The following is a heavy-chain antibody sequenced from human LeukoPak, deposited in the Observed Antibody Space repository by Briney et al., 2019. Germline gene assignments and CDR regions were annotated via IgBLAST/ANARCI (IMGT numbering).Heavy chain of an antibody. D-gene: IGHD1-1*01. Sequence: GGSLRLSCAGSGFTFSSYAMHWVRQAPGKGLEWVAFIRYDGSNKYYADSVKGRFTISRDNSKNTLYLQMNSLRAEDTAVYYCAKEVQGAPYGWGQGTLVTVSS. V-gene: IGHV3-30*02. CDR2: IRYDGSNK. J-gene: IGHJ4*02. CDR3: AKEVQGAPYG. CDR1: GFTFSSYA.